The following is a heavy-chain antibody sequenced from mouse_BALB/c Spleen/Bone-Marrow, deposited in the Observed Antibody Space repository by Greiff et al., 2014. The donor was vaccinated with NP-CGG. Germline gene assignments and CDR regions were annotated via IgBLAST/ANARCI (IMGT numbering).Heavy chain of an antibody. Sequence: VQLQQPGPELVKPGASVKMSCKASGYTFTSYVIHWVKQKPGQGLEWIGYINPYNDATKFNERFKGKATLTSDKSSSTAYMLLSSLTSEDSAVYYCAREGVDYFDYWGQGTTLTVSS. J-gene: IGHJ2*01. V-gene: IGHV1-14*01. CDR1: GYTFTSYV. CDR3: AREGVDYFDY. CDR2: INPYNDAT.